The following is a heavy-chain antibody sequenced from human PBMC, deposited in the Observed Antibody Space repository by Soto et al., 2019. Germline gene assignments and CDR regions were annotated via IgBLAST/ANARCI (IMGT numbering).Heavy chain of an antibody. Sequence: GGSLRLSCAASGFTFISYEMNWVRQAPGKGLEWVSYISSSGSTIYYADSVKGRFTISRDNAKNSLYLQMNSLRAEDTAVYYCARAIDYDFWSGYRRSYGMDVWGQGTTVTVSS. CDR1: GFTFISYE. CDR3: ARAIDYDFWSGYRRSYGMDV. J-gene: IGHJ6*02. V-gene: IGHV3-48*03. D-gene: IGHD3-3*01. CDR2: ISSSGSTI.